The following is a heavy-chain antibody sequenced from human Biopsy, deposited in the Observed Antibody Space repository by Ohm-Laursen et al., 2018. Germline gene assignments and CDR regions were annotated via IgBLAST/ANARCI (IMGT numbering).Heavy chain of an antibody. CDR2: TDYRGST. Sequence: GTLSLTCTVSSGSISSYYWSWIRQPPGKGLEWIGYTDYRGSTKYNPSLRSRVTMSIDTSRNQFSLKLSSVTAADTAVYYCATTTMDTSGWFGNYFDSWGQGTLVTVSA. J-gene: IGHJ4*02. CDR1: SGSISSYY. D-gene: IGHD6-19*01. CDR3: ATTTMDTSGWFGNYFDS. V-gene: IGHV4-59*08.